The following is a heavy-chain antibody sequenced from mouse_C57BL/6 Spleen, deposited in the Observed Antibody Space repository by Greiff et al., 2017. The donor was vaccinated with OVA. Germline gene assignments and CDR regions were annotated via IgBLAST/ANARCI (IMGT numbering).Heavy chain of an antibody. CDR1: GYAFSSYW. J-gene: IGHJ3*01. V-gene: IGHV1-80*01. CDR2: IYPGDGDT. Sequence: QVQLKESGAELVKPGASVKISCKASGYAFSSYWMNWVKQRPGKGLEWIGQIYPGDGDTNYNGKFKGKATLTADKSSSTAYMQLSSLTSEDSAVYFCARGGGYDGYLFAYWGQGTLVTVSA. CDR3: ARGGGYDGYLFAY. D-gene: IGHD2-3*01.